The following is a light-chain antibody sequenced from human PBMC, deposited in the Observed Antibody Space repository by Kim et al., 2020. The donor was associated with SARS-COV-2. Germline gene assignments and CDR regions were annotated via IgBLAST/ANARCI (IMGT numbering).Light chain of an antibody. CDR1: SLRNYY. J-gene: IGLJ3*02. V-gene: IGLV3-19*01. Sequence: SSELTQDPTMSVALGQTVRITCQGDSLRNYYASWYQLKPGQAPILVIYGYNSRPSGIPDRFSGSSSGTTSSLTITGAQAEDEADYFCNSRDSSGTLLVFGGGTQLTVL. CDR3: NSRDSSGTLLV. CDR2: GYN.